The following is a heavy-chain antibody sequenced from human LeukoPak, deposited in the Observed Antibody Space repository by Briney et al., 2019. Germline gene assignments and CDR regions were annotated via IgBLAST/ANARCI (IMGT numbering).Heavy chain of an antibody. CDR2: ISYIVST. CDR1: DDSFSSHY. Sequence: SETLSLTCAVSDDSFSSHYRTWIRQPPGKGLEWIGYISYIVSTNYNPSLKSRVTISIDTSKNQFSLKLSSVTAADTAVYYCARDLVTVTKGFDIWGQGTMVSVSS. CDR3: ARDLVTVTKGFDI. J-gene: IGHJ3*02. D-gene: IGHD4-17*01. V-gene: IGHV4-59*11.